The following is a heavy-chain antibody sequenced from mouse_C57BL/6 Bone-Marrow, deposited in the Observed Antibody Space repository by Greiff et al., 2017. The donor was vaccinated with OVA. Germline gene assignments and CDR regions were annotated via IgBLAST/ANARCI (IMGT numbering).Heavy chain of an antibody. Sequence: VQLQQSGPELVKPGASVKISCKASGYAFSSSWMNWVKQRPGKGLEWIGRIYPGDGDTNYNGKFKGKATLTADKSSSTAYMQLSSLTSEDSAVYFCARSNYYGSSSYFDYWGQGTTRTVSS. D-gene: IGHD1-1*01. J-gene: IGHJ2*01. CDR2: IYPGDGDT. CDR3: ARSNYYGSSSYFDY. CDR1: GYAFSSSW. V-gene: IGHV1-82*01.